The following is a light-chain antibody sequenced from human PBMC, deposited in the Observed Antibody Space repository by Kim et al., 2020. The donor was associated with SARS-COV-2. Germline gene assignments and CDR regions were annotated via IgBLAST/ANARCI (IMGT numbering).Light chain of an antibody. CDR2: DNN. J-gene: IGLJ3*02. Sequence: GQKVTISCSGSSSNIGNNYVSWYQQLPGTAPKLLIYDNNTRPSGIPDRFSGSKSGTSATLGITGLQTGDEADYYCGTWDSSLSGGVFGGGTQLTVL. CDR3: GTWDSSLSGGV. CDR1: SSNIGNNY. V-gene: IGLV1-51*01.